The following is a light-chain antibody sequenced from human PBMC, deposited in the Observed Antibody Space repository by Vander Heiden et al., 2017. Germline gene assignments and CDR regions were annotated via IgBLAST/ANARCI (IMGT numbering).Light chain of an antibody. V-gene: IGLV4-69*01. J-gene: IGLJ2*01. CDR1: SGHSSSA. CDR3: QTWGTGNAV. CDR2: VMSAGSH. Sequence: VLTQSPSASASLGASIKLTSTLSSGHSSSATPWHQQQPEKGPRPLRMVMSAGSHRKGDGIPDRLSGSSYGDARSLPSSSIQAEDEAEYYCQTWGTGNAVFGGGTKLTVL.